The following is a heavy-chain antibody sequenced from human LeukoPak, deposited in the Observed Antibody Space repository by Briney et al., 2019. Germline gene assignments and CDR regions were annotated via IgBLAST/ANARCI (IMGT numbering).Heavy chain of an antibody. CDR3: ARGTIARYFDY. D-gene: IGHD3-3*01. CDR2: VYHSGSP. CDR1: GYSISSGYY. V-gene: IGHV4-38-2*02. J-gene: IGHJ4*02. Sequence: SDTLSLTCTVSGYSISSGYYWGWIRPPPGKGLEWIGSVYHSGSPYYNPPLTSRVTISVDTSKNQFSLKLSSVTAADTAVYYCARGTIARYFDYWGQGALVTVSS.